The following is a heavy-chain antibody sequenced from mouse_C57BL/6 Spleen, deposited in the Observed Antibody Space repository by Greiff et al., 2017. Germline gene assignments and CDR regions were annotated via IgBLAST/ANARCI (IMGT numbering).Heavy chain of an antibody. D-gene: IGHD2-4*01. CDR2: IDPSDSYT. Sequence: VKLQQPGAELVKPGASVKLSCKASGYTFTSYWMQWVKQRPGQGLEWIGEIDPSDSYTNYNQKFKGKATLTVDTSSSTAYMQLSSLTSEDSAVYYCARTQIYYDYDAAYWGQGTLVTVSA. CDR1: GYTFTSYW. J-gene: IGHJ3*01. CDR3: ARTQIYYDYDAAY. V-gene: IGHV1-50*01.